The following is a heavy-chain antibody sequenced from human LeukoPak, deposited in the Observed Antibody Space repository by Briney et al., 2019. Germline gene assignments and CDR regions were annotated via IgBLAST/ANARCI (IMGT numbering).Heavy chain of an antibody. Sequence: GGSLRLSCAASGFTFSSYSMNWVRQAPGKGLEWVSAIGSSGTYIYYADSVKGRFIISRDNAKNSLSLQMNSLRAEDTAVYYCLPTAEKIDSWGQGTLVTVSS. V-gene: IGHV3-21*01. CDR3: LPTAEKIDS. D-gene: IGHD4-17*01. CDR2: IGSSGTYI. J-gene: IGHJ4*02. CDR1: GFTFSSYS.